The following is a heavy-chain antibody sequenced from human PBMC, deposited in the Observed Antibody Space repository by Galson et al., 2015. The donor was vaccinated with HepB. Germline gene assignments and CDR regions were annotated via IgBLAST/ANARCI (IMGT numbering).Heavy chain of an antibody. V-gene: IGHV2-5*02. CDR2: IYWDDDK. Sequence: PALVKPTQTLTLTCTFSGFSLSTSGVGVGWIRQPPGKALEWLALIYWDDDKRYSPSLKSRLTITKDTSKNQVVLTMTNMDPVDTATYYCARFLEWWGGIDYWGQGTLVTVSS. J-gene: IGHJ4*02. D-gene: IGHD3-3*01. CDR1: GFSLSTSGVG. CDR3: ARFLEWWGGIDY.